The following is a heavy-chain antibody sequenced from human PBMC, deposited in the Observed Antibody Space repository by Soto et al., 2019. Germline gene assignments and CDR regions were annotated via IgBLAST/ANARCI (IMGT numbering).Heavy chain of an antibody. D-gene: IGHD6-19*01. V-gene: IGHV4-34*04. J-gene: IGHJ6*02. CDR3: ESEDSSGWSGESLDV. Sequence: PSETLSLTCAVVGDCLRGQSWHGIRQSPGKGLEWIVEIDQSGGTNHNPSLKSRAIISDDTSKNQFSLTLTSVTAADTAVYYCESEDSSGWSGESLDVWGQGTTVTVSS. CDR2: IDQSGGT. CDR1: GDCLRGQS.